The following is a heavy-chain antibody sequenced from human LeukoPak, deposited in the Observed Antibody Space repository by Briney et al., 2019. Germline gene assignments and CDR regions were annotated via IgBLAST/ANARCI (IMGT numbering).Heavy chain of an antibody. CDR3: ARDWSSGRHDEYFPH. CDR1: GFTFSDYN. J-gene: IGHJ1*01. CDR2: ISGSSDII. D-gene: IGHD1-26*01. Sequence: PGGSLRLSCAASGFTFSDYNMRWVRQAPGKGLEWVSYISGSSDIIHYTESVKGRFTISRDNAKNSVYLQMNSLRAEDTALYYCARDWSSGRHDEYFPHWGQGTLVTVSS. V-gene: IGHV3-48*01.